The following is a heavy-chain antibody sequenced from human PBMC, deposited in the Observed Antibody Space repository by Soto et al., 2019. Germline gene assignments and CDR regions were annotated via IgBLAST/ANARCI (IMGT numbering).Heavy chain of an antibody. CDR1: GFTFSSSD. D-gene: IGHD3-10*01. V-gene: IGHV3-13*01. J-gene: IGHJ3*02. CDR2: IGTAGDT. CDR3: ARDQGSYDAFDI. Sequence: PGGSLGLPCAASGFTFSSSDMHWVRQATGKGLEWVSAIGTAGDTYYPGSVKGRFTISRENAKNSLYLQMNSLRAGDTAVYYCARDQGSYDAFDIWGQGTMVTVSS.